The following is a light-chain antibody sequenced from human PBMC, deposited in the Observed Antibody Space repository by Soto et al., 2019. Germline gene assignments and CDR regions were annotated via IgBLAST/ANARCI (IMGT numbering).Light chain of an antibody. J-gene: IGKJ3*01. CDR2: GAS. CDR1: HSVAANY. CDR3: HQYGTAPLS. V-gene: IGKV3-20*01. Sequence: EVVLTQSPGTLSLSPGERATLSCRASHSVAANYLAWYQQKRGQAPRLLIYGASSRATGIPDRFSGSGSGTDFTLTISSLEPEDFSVYYCHQYGTAPLSFVTGTKVDIK.